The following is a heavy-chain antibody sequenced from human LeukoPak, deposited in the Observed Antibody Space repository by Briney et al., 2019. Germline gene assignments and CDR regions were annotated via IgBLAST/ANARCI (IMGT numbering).Heavy chain of an antibody. CDR3: ARFEYSSSEGVYYYYYGMDV. CDR1: GGTFSSYA. D-gene: IGHD6-6*01. CDR2: IIPIFGTA. J-gene: IGHJ6*02. Sequence: SVKVSCKASGGTFSSYAISWVRQAPGQGLEWMGGIIPIFGTANYAQKFQGRVTITADESTSTAYMELSSLRSEDTAAYYCARFEYSSSEGVYYYYYGMDVWGQGTTVTVSS. V-gene: IGHV1-69*13.